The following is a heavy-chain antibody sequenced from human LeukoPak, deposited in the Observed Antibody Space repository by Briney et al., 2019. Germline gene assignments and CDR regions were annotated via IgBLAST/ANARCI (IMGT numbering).Heavy chain of an antibody. CDR1: GYTFTSYD. D-gene: IGHD2-15*01. Sequence: ASVKVSCKASGYTFTSYDINWVRQATGQGLEWMGWMNPNSGNTGYAQKFQGRVTMTRNTSISTAYMELSSLRSEDTAVYYCARGKPYCRGGSCYSWGQGTLVTVSS. CDR2: MNPNSGNT. CDR3: ARGKPYCRGGSCYS. V-gene: IGHV1-8*01. J-gene: IGHJ4*02.